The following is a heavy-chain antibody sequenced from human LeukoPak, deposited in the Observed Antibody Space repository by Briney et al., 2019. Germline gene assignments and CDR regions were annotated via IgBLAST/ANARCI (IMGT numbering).Heavy chain of an antibody. J-gene: IGHJ3*02. CDR1: GGSISSYY. V-gene: IGHV4-59*01. CDR2: IYYSGST. D-gene: IGHD2-2*02. Sequence: SSETLSLTCTVSGGSISSYYWSWIRQPPGKGLEWIGYIYYSGSTNYNPSLKSRVTISVDTSKNQFSLKLSSVTAADTAVYYCAREGLGYCSSTSCYRVGAFDIWGQGTMVTVSS. CDR3: AREGLGYCSSTSCYRVGAFDI.